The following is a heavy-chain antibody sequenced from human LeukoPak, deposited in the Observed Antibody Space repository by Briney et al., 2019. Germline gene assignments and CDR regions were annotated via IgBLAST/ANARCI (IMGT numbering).Heavy chain of an antibody. J-gene: IGHJ3*02. CDR2: ISGNGLNT. D-gene: IGHD3-22*01. CDR3: VKDLGYYYGSKGYSI. Sequence: GGSLRLSCSASGLTFSTYSMHWVRQAPGKGLEYVSAISGNGLNTYYTDSVKGRFTLSRDNSKNTLYLQMSSLRAEDTAVYYCVKDLGYYYGSKGYSIWGQGTMVTVSS. V-gene: IGHV3-64D*09. CDR1: GLTFSTYS.